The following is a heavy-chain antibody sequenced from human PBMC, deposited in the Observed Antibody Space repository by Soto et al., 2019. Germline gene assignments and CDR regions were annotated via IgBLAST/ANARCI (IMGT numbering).Heavy chain of an antibody. Sequence: EVQLLESGGDLVQPGGSPRLSCAASGFTFNNYAMSWVRQAPGKGLEWVSAISGSGGSTFYADSVKGRFTISRDNSQNTVSLQLNSLRAEDTAVYYCAKTVHSLGVSSMEWLAYYHYAMDVWGQGTTVTVSS. CDR2: ISGSGGST. CDR3: AKTVHSLGVSSMEWLAYYHYAMDV. D-gene: IGHD3-3*01. J-gene: IGHJ6*02. CDR1: GFTFNNYA. V-gene: IGHV3-23*01.